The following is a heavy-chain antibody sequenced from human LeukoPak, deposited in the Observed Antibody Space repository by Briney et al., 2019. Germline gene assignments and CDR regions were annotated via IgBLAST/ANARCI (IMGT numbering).Heavy chain of an antibody. J-gene: IGHJ3*02. D-gene: IGHD1-20*01. CDR3: ARRRITGTWADAFDI. CDR1: GGSISSSSYY. CDR2: IYYSGST. V-gene: IGHV4-39*01. Sequence: SETLSLTCTVSGGSISSSSYYWGWIRQPPGKGLEWIGSIYYSGSTYYNPSLKSRVTISVDTSKNQFSLKLSSVTAADTAVYYCARRRITGTWADAFDIWGQGTMVTVSS.